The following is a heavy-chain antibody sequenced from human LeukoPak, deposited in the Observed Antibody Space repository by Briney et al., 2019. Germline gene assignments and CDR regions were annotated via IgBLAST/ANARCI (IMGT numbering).Heavy chain of an antibody. V-gene: IGHV5-51*01. CDR2: IHPGNTNI. CDR1: GYSFTNYW. D-gene: IGHD2-2*02. CDR3: ARPNCSSTSCYIDY. Sequence: GESLKISCKGSGYSFTNYWIGWVRQLPGKGLEWMGIIHPGNTNIRYSPSFEGQVTISADKSISTAYLQWSSLKASDTAMYYCARPNCSSTSCYIDYWGQGTLVTVSS. J-gene: IGHJ4*02.